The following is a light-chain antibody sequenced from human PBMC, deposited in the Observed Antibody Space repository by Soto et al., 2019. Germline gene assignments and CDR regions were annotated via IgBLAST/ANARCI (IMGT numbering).Light chain of an antibody. CDR2: DVS. J-gene: IGLJ2*01. CDR3: SSYASGSSVV. CDR1: SSGVGGYNF. V-gene: IGLV2-14*01. Sequence: QSALTQPASVSGSPGQSITISCTGTSSGVGGYNFVSWYQQYPGKAPKIMIYDVSNRPSGVSNRFTGSKSGNTASLTISGLQAEDEADYYCSSYASGSSVVFGGGTKLTVL.